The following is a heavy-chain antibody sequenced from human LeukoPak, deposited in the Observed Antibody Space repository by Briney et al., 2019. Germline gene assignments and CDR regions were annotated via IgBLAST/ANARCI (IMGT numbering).Heavy chain of an antibody. D-gene: IGHD3-10*01. CDR2: IIQSFGAP. V-gene: IGHV1-69*05. CDR1: GNTFSSYT. CDR3: ARELGFGLPAF. Sequence: SVKVSCKASGNTFSSYTFTWVRQAPGQGLEWMGRIIQSFGAPNYAQQFQGRVTITTDESTSTVYMALSSLTSQDTAVYYCARELGFGLPAFWGQGTLVTVSS. J-gene: IGHJ4*02.